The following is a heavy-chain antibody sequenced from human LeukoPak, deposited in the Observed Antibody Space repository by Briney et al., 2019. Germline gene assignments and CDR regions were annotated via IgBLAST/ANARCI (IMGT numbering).Heavy chain of an antibody. Sequence: SETLSLTCTVSGGSISSSSYYWGWIRQPPGTGLEWIGSIYYSGSTYYNPSLKSRVTISVGTSKNQFSLKLSSVTAADTAVYYCANNGYSSSWYDPFDYWGQGTLVTVSS. D-gene: IGHD6-13*01. CDR2: IYYSGST. CDR3: ANNGYSSSWYDPFDY. CDR1: GGSISSSSYY. V-gene: IGHV4-39*01. J-gene: IGHJ4*02.